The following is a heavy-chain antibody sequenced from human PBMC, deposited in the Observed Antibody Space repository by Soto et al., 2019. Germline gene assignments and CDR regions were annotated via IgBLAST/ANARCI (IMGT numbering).Heavy chain of an antibody. Sequence: SETLSLTCSVSCDSISTPHYYWSWIRQPPGKGLEWIGYIYYSGSTYYNPSLKSRVTISEDTPKNQFSLKLTYVTAADTAVYYCARGYYYDNRAGPAGEWGKGTLVTFS. D-gene: IGHD3-22*01. V-gene: IGHV4-30-4*01. CDR2: IYYSGST. J-gene: IGHJ4*01. CDR3: ARGYYYDNRAGPAGE. CDR1: CDSISTPHYY.